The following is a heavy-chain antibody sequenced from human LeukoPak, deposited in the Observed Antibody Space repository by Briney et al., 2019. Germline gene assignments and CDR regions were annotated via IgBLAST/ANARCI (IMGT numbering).Heavy chain of an antibody. Sequence: GGSLRLSCEASGFTFSTYWLSWVRRPPGKGLEGGANVKKDGGEKYYVAPVKGRFTISRDNAKNSLYLEMNSLRAEDTAVYHCAREEHSGPVFRWGQGTLVTVS. D-gene: IGHD6-19*01. V-gene: IGHV3-7*03. CDR1: GFTFSTYW. CDR3: AREEHSGPVFR. J-gene: IGHJ4*02. CDR2: VKKDGGEK.